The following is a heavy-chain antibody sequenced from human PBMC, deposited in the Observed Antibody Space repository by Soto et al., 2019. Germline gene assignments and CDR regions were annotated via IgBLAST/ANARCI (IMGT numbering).Heavy chain of an antibody. D-gene: IGHD2-15*01. CDR1: GGSISSSNW. CDR2: IYHSGST. V-gene: IGHV4-4*02. J-gene: IGHJ5*02. Sequence: SETLSLTCAVSGGSISSSNWWSCVRQPPGKGLEWIGEIYHSGSTNYNPSLKSRVTISVDKSKNQFSLKLSSVTAADTAVYYCARDKCSGGSCGNWFDPWGQGTLVTVSS. CDR3: ARDKCSGGSCGNWFDP.